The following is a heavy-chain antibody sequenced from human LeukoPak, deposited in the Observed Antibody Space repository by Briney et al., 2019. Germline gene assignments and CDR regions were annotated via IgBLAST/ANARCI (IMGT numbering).Heavy chain of an antibody. Sequence: SETLSLTCTVSGGSIGSDFWGCVRQSPGKGLEWIGYISDTGNTYYNPSLKSRVTMSRDTSRNQFSLRLTSVTLADTAVYYCATGPRVGVTQFLRFDSWGLGTLVTVSS. D-gene: IGHD1-26*01. J-gene: IGHJ4*02. CDR2: ISDTGNT. CDR3: ATGPRVGVTQFLRFDS. CDR1: GGSIGSDF. V-gene: IGHV4-59*03.